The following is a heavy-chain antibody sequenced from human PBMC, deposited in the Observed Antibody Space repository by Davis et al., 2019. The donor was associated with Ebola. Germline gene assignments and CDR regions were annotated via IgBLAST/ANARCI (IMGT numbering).Heavy chain of an antibody. CDR3: AREGRRYCSSTSCYGADY. Sequence: ASVKVSCKASGYSFTVYYIHWVRQAPGQGLEWMGWINPNIGGTNYAQKFQGRVTMTRDTSINTAYMELNRLGSDDTAMYYCAREGRRYCSSTSCYGADYWGRGALVTVSS. CDR2: INPNIGGT. V-gene: IGHV1-2*02. J-gene: IGHJ4*02. D-gene: IGHD2-2*01. CDR1: GYSFTVYY.